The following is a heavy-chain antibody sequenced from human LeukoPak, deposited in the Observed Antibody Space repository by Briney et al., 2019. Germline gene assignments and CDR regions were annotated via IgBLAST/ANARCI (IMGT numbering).Heavy chain of an antibody. Sequence: GGSLRLSCAASGFTFSSYAMSWVRQAPGKGLEWVSAISGSGGSTYYADSVKGRFTISRDNSKNTLYLQMNSLRAEDTAVYYCAKPGLAVAGPEDPYFFDYWGQGTLVTVSS. CDR3: AKPGLAVAGPEDPYFFDY. CDR1: GFTFSSYA. V-gene: IGHV3-23*01. D-gene: IGHD6-19*01. CDR2: ISGSGGST. J-gene: IGHJ4*02.